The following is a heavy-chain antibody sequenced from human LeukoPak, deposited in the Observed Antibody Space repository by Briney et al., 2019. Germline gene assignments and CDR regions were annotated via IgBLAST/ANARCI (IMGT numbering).Heavy chain of an antibody. D-gene: IGHD1-14*01. J-gene: IGHJ4*02. CDR3: AVGLGKTDTDY. CDR2: IKTKSQGGTT. CDR1: GFPFRKAW. V-gene: IGHV3-15*05. Sequence: GGSLRLSCAASGFPFRKAWMTWVGLAPGKGLESVTRIKTKSQGGTTDYTAPVKGRFPISRDDSENRLYLQMNSLKSEDTAVYYCAVGLGKTDTDYWGQGTLVTVSS.